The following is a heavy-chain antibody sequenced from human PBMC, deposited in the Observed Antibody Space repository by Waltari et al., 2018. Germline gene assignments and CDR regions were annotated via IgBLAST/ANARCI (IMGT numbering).Heavy chain of an antibody. CDR1: GDSISRGSYY. V-gene: IGHV4-61*02. Sequence: QVQLQESGPGLVKPSQTLSLTCPVSGDSISRGSYYCTWIRQPAGKGLEWIGHIYKSGSTNYNPSLKTRLSISMNKSNNQLSLTLKSVTAADTAVYYCARDRGPDVNEAMGLDYWGQGTRVTVSS. D-gene: IGHD3-10*01. J-gene: IGHJ4*02. CDR2: IYKSGST. CDR3: ARDRGPDVNEAMGLDY.